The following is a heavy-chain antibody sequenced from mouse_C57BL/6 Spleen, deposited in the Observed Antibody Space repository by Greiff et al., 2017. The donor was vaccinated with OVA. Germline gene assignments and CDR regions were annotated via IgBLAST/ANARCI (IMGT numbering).Heavy chain of an antibody. Sequence: EVKVVESGGGLVKPGGSLKLSCAASGFTFSSYAMSWVRQTPETRLEWVATISDGGSYTYYPDNVKGRFTISRDNAKNNLYLQMSHLKSEDTAMYYCARDHDYDGAMDYWGQGTSVTVSS. J-gene: IGHJ4*01. CDR2: ISDGGSYT. CDR3: ARDHDYDGAMDY. D-gene: IGHD2-4*01. CDR1: GFTFSSYA. V-gene: IGHV5-4*01.